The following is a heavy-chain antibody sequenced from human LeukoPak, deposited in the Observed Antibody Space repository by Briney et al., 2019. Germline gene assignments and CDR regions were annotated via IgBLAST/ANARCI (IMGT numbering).Heavy chain of an antibody. Sequence: SETLSLTCTVSGASISSSTYYWGWIRQTPGKGLEWIGSIYYSGSTFYSPSLKSRVTISVDTSKNQFSLKLSSVTAADTAVYYCASLRERSYYARGFDYWGQGTLVTVSS. CDR3: ASLRERSYYARGFDY. J-gene: IGHJ4*02. V-gene: IGHV4-39*01. CDR2: IYYSGST. D-gene: IGHD1-26*01. CDR1: GASISSSTYY.